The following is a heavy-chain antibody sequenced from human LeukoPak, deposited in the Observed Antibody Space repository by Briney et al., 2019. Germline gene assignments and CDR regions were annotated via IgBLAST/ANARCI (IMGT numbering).Heavy chain of an antibody. D-gene: IGHD3-22*01. CDR3: AKVYYYDSSGPFDY. J-gene: IGHJ4*02. CDR1: GSTFSSYA. Sequence: GGSLRLSCAASGSTFSSYALSWVRQAPGKGLEWVSAISGSGGSTYYADSVKGRFTISRDNSKNTLYLQMNSLRAEDTAVYYCAKVYYYDSSGPFDYWGQGTLVTVSS. CDR2: ISGSGGST. V-gene: IGHV3-23*01.